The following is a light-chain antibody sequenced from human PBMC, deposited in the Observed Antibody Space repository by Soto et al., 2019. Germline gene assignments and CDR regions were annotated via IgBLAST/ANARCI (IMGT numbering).Light chain of an antibody. Sequence: DIQLTQSPSTLSASLGDSVTITCRASQNISTSLAWYQHKPGKAPKLLMFDVSNLESGVPSRFSGSGSGTEFTLTISSLHSDDFATYYCQQYDYSRTFGQGTKVDIK. CDR3: QQYDYSRT. J-gene: IGKJ1*01. V-gene: IGKV1-5*01. CDR1: QNISTS. CDR2: DVS.